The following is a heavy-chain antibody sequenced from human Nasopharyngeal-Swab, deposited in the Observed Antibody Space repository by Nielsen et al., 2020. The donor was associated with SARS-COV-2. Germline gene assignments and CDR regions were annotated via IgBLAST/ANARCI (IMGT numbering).Heavy chain of an antibody. Sequence: GGSLRLSCAASGFTFSNYNMNWVRQAPGKGLEWVSYISSSSSSIYYADSVKGRFTISRDNARNSLYLQMNSLRDEDTAVYYCARDPSSAWYGASDIWGQGTTVTVSS. CDR3: ARDPSSAWYGASDI. CDR2: ISSSSSSI. CDR1: GFTFSNYN. V-gene: IGHV3-48*02. D-gene: IGHD6-19*01. J-gene: IGHJ3*02.